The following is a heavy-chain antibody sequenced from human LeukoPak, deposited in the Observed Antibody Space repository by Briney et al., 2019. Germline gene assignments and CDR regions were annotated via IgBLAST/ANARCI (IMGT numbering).Heavy chain of an antibody. V-gene: IGHV4-59*01. J-gene: IGHJ6*02. Sequence: SETLSLTCTVSGGSISSYYWSWIRQPPGKGLEWIGYIYYSGRTNANSSLKSRVTISVDTSKNQFSLKLSSVTAADTAVYYCARDTYYYGGYYYGMDVWGQGTTVTVSS. CDR3: ARDTYYYGGYYYGMDV. CDR1: GGSISSYY. CDR2: IYYSGRT. D-gene: IGHD3-10*01.